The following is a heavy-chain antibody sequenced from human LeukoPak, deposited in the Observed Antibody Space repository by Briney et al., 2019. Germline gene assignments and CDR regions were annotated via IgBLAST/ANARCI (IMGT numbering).Heavy chain of an antibody. CDR3: ARGHCSSTSCYRGVDY. V-gene: IGHV1-18*01. J-gene: IGHJ4*02. D-gene: IGHD2-2*01. CDR2: ISAYNGNT. CDR1: GHTFTSYG. Sequence: VSVKVSCKASGHTFTSYGISWVRQAPGQGLEWMGWISAYNGNTNYAQKFQGRVTMTTDTSTSTAYMELRSLRSDDTAVYYCARGHCSSTSCYRGVDYWGQGTLVTVSS.